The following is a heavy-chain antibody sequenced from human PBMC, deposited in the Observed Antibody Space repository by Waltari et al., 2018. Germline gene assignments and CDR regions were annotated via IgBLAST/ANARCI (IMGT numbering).Heavy chain of an antibody. V-gene: IGHV3-23*01. Sequence: EFQLLEAGGGLAQPGGSLRLSCAAPGFRLTTYTVNWVRQGPGKGLEWVSLMSGSGLIDYADSVKGRFTISRDNAKNTLYLEMNRLRVEDTAVYFCAKDEGNRIAPTFGMDAWGHGTTVLVS. CDR3: AKDEGNRIAPTFGMDA. CDR2: MSGSGLI. D-gene: IGHD5-12*01. CDR1: GFRLTTYT. J-gene: IGHJ6*02.